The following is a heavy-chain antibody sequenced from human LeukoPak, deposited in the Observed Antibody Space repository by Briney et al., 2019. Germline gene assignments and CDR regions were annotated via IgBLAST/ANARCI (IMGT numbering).Heavy chain of an antibody. CDR2: ISYDGSNK. CDR3: ARGDYVWGSYRYPIDY. V-gene: IGHV3-30-3*01. J-gene: IGHJ4*02. D-gene: IGHD3-16*02. CDR1: GFTFSSYA. Sequence: GGSLRLSCAASGFTFSSYAMHWVRQAPGKGREWVAVISYDGSNKYYADSVKGRFTISRDNSKNTLYLQMNSLRAEDTAVYYCARGDYVWGSYRYPIDYWGQGTLVTVSS.